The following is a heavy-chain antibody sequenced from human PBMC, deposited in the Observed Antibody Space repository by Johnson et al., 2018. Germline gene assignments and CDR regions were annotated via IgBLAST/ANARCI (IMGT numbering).Heavy chain of an antibody. CDR3: AKDPVVGAHDNWFAT. J-gene: IGHJ5*02. CDR2: ISGSGGST. D-gene: IGHD1-26*01. V-gene: IGHV3-23*04. CDR1: GFTFSSYA. Sequence: VQLVQSGGGLIQPGGSLRLSCAASGFTFSSYAMSWVRQAPGKGLEWVSAISGSGGSTYYADSVKGRFTISRDNSKDTLYLQMNSLRADDTAIYYCAKDPVVGAHDNWFATWGQGTLVTVTS.